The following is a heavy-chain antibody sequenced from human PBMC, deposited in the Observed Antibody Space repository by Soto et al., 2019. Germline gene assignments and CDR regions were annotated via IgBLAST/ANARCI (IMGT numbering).Heavy chain of an antibody. CDR2: ISGSGGST. D-gene: IGHD4-17*01. CDR3: AKGNYGDYEYYYYGMDV. Sequence: GGSLRLSCAASGFTFSSYAMSWVRQAPGKGLEWVSAISGSGGSTYYADSVKGRFTISRDNSKNTLYLQMNSLRAEDTAVYYCAKGNYGDYEYYYYGMDVWGQGTTVTVSS. J-gene: IGHJ6*02. CDR1: GFTFSSYA. V-gene: IGHV3-23*01.